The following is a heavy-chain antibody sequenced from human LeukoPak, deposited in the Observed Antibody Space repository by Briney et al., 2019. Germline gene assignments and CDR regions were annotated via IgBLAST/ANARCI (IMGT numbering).Heavy chain of an antibody. CDR1: GGSISSYY. CDR2: IYYSGST. CDR3: ARDGTWILTGTFDT. Sequence: SETLSLTCTVSGGSISSYYWSWIRQPPGKGLEWIGYIYYSGSTNYNPSLKSRVTISVDTSKNQFSLKLSSVTAADTAVYHCARDGTWILTGTFDTWGQGTMVTVSS. V-gene: IGHV4-59*01. D-gene: IGHD5-18*01. J-gene: IGHJ3*02.